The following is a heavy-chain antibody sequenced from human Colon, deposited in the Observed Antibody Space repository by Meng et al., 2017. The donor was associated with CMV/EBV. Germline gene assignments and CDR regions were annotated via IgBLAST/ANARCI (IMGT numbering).Heavy chain of an antibody. V-gene: IGHV3-23*03. CDR3: VRGSDFDN. D-gene: IGHD6-6*01. CDR2: INGGIGLTT. CDR1: GFSLSTFG. J-gene: IGHJ4*02. Sequence: GESLKISCAASGFSLSTFGMTWVRQAPGKGLEWVALINGGIGLTTYYGDSVKGRFTVSRDNSKNTLYLQMSSLRDDDTAMYYCVRGSDFDNWGQGTLVTVSS.